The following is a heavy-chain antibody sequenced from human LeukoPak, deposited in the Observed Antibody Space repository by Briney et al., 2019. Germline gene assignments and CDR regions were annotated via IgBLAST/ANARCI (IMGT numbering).Heavy chain of an antibody. CDR1: GFTFSRFG. Sequence: GGSLRLSCAASGFTFSRFGMHWVRQAPGRGLEWVAFIHSDGRTTHYAGSVKGRFTISRDNSKNMLFLQMNSLRPEDTAVYYCAQEHASPFDYWGQGTLVTVSS. J-gene: IGHJ4*02. CDR3: AQEHASPFDY. D-gene: IGHD2-2*01. V-gene: IGHV3-30*02. CDR2: IHSDGRTT.